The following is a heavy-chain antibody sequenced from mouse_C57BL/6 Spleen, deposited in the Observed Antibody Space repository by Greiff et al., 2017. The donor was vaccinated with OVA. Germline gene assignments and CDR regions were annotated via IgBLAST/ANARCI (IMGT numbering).Heavy chain of an antibody. Sequence: DVKLVESGPGLVKPSQSLSLTCSVTGYSFTSGYYWNWLRQFPGNKLEWMGYISYDGSNNYNPSLKNRISITRDTSKNQFFLKLKSVTTEDTATYDWARYEYLDYWGQGTTLTVSS. CDR1: GYSFTSGYY. D-gene: IGHD2-3*01. CDR2: ISYDGSN. J-gene: IGHJ2*01. CDR3: ARYEYLDY. V-gene: IGHV3-6*01.